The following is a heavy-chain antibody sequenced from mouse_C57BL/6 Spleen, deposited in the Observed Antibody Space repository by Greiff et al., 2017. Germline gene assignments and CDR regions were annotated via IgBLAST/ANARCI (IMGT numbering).Heavy chain of an antibody. V-gene: IGHV1-59*01. J-gene: IGHJ4*01. CDR1: GYTFTSYW. Sequence: QVHVKQPGAELVRPGTSVKLSCKASGYTFTSYWMHWVKQRPGQGLEWIGVIDPSDSYTNYNQKFKGKATLTVDTSSSTAYMQLSSLTSEDSAVYYCARLGYYGSSSYAMDYWGQGTSVTVSS. D-gene: IGHD1-1*01. CDR3: ARLGYYGSSSYAMDY. CDR2: IDPSDSYT.